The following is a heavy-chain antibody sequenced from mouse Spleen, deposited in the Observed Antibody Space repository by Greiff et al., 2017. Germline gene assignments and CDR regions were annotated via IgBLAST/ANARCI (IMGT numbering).Heavy chain of an antibody. CDR1: GFNIKNTY. CDR3: ASGWLLRDYAMDY. V-gene: IGHV14-3*01. CDR2: IDPANGNT. Sequence: EVKLVESVAELVRPGASVKLSCTASGFNIKNTYMHWVKQRPEQGLEWIGRIDPANGNTKYAPKFQGKATITADTSSNTAYLQLSSLTSEDTAIDYCASGWLLRDYAMDYWGQGTSVTVSS. J-gene: IGHJ4*01. D-gene: IGHD2-3*01.